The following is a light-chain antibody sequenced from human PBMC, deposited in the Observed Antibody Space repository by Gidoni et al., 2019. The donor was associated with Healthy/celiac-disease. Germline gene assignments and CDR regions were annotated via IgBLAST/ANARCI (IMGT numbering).Light chain of an antibody. V-gene: IGKV1-27*01. J-gene: IGKJ3*01. CDR1: QGISNY. Sequence: DIQMTQSPSSLSASVGDRVTITCRARQGISNYVAWYQQQPGKVPKLLIYAASTLQSGVPSRFSGSGSGTDFTLTISSLQPEDVATYYCQKYNSAPPFTFGPXTKVDIK. CDR2: AAS. CDR3: QKYNSAPPFT.